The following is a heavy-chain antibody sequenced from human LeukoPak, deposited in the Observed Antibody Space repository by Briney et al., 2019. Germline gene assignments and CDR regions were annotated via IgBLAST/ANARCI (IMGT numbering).Heavy chain of an antibody. CDR1: GGTFSSYT. J-gene: IGHJ4*02. CDR2: IIPILGIA. V-gene: IGHV1-69*04. CDR3: ARDLSDSSGR. Sequence: SVKVSCKASGGTFSSYTISWVRQAPGQGLERMGRIIPILGIANYAQKFQGRVTITADKSTSTAYVELSSLRSEDTAVYYCARDLSDSSGRWGQGTLVTVSS. D-gene: IGHD3-22*01.